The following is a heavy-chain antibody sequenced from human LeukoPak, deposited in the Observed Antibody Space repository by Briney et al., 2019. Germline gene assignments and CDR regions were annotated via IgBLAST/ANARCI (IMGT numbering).Heavy chain of an antibody. CDR2: IYYSGST. D-gene: IGHD3-16*01. Sequence: SETLSLTCTVSGGSISINNYYWGWIRQPPGKGLEWIGSIYYSGSTYYNPSLKSRVTISVDTSKNQFSLKLSSVTAADTAVYYCARVGVWGSYRPIDYWGQGTLVTVSS. V-gene: IGHV4-39*07. CDR1: GGSISINNYY. J-gene: IGHJ4*02. CDR3: ARVGVWGSYRPIDY.